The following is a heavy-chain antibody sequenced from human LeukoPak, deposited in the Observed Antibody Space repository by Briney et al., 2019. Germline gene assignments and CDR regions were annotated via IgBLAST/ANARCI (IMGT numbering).Heavy chain of an antibody. CDR1: GFSFSTYW. CDR3: ARIAYNYGWGAFDI. Sequence: GGSLRLSCAAPGFSFSTYWMSWVRQAPGKGLEWVSVIYSGGSTYYADSVKGRFTISRDNSKNTLYLQMNSLRAEDTAVYYCARIAYNYGWGAFDIWGQGTMVTVSS. J-gene: IGHJ3*02. D-gene: IGHD3-10*01. CDR2: IYSGGST. V-gene: IGHV3-66*01.